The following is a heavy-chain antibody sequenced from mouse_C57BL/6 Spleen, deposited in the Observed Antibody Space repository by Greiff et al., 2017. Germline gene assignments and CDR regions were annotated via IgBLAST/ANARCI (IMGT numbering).Heavy chain of an antibody. CDR3: ARGNGYDGGGAMDY. Sequence: QVQLQQPGAELVKPGASVKLSCKASGYTFTSYWMQWVNQRPGQGLEWIGEIDPSDSYTNYNQKFKGKATLTVDASSSTAYMQLSSLTSEDSAVYYCARGNGYDGGGAMDYWGQGTSVTVSS. CDR2: IDPSDSYT. D-gene: IGHD2-2*01. CDR1: GYTFTSYW. V-gene: IGHV1-50*01. J-gene: IGHJ4*01.